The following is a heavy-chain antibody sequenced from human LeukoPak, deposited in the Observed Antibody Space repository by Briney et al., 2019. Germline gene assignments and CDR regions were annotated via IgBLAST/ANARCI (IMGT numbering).Heavy chain of an antibody. D-gene: IGHD2-21*01. CDR2: IRYDGSNK. Sequence: GGSLRLSCAASGFTFSSYGMHWVRQARGKGLEWVAFIRYDGSNKYYADSVKGRFTISRDNSKNTLYLQMNSLRAEDTAVYYCAKATDNLDFVVVFASMYVWGKGTTVTVSS. V-gene: IGHV3-30*02. CDR1: GFTFSSYG. J-gene: IGHJ6*03. CDR3: AKATDNLDFVVVFASMYV.